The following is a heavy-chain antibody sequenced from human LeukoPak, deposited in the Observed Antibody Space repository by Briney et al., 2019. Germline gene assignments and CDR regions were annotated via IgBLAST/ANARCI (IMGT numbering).Heavy chain of an antibody. Sequence: SETLSLTCAVYGGSFSGYYWSWIRQPPGKGLEWIGEINHSGSTNYNPSLKSRVTISVDTSKNQFSLKLSSVTAADTAVYYCARDNYYDSSGYDYWGQGTLVTVSS. J-gene: IGHJ4*02. CDR3: ARDNYYDSSGYDY. CDR2: INHSGST. V-gene: IGHV4-34*09. D-gene: IGHD3-22*01. CDR1: GGSFSGYY.